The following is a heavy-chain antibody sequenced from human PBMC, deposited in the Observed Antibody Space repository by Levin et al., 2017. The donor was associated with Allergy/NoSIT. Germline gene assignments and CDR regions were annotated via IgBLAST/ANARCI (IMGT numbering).Heavy chain of an antibody. CDR2: ISDSGST. V-gene: IGHV4-59*11. J-gene: IGHJ3*02. CDR3: ARARTYSSSWTPFDI. D-gene: IGHD6-13*01. CDR1: GGSINTHY. Sequence: SQTLSLTCTVSGGSINTHYWNWLRQPPGKGLEWIAYISDSGSTTYNPSLKSRVTMSVDTSKNQFSLRLRSVTAADTAVYYCARARTYSSSWTPFDIWGQGTMVTVSS.